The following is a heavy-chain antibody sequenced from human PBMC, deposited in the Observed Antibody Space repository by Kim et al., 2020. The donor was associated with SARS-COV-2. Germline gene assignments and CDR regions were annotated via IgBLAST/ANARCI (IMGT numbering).Heavy chain of an antibody. CDR1: CYSISSGYY. Sequence: SETLSLTCTVSCYSISSGYYWGWIRQPPGKGLEWIGSIYHSGRTYYNPSLKSRVTISIDTSNNQFSLRLNSVTAADTSVYYCTSKYYYDSSGYYYADWWGQGTLVTVSS. V-gene: IGHV4-38-2*02. CDR3: TSKYYYDSSGYYYADW. CDR2: IYHSGRT. J-gene: IGHJ4*02. D-gene: IGHD3-22*01.